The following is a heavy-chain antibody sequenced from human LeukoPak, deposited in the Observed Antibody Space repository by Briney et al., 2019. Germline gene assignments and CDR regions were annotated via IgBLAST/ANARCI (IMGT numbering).Heavy chain of an antibody. J-gene: IGHJ3*02. CDR1: GFTFSIYW. D-gene: IGHD6-13*01. Sequence: GGSLRLSCAASGFTFSIYWMHWVRQAPGKGLVWVSRINSDGSSTSYADSVKGRFTISRDNAKNTLYLQMNSLRAEDTAVYYCARVSSSWYDAFDIWRQGTMVTVSS. V-gene: IGHV3-74*01. CDR3: ARVSSSWYDAFDI. CDR2: INSDGSST.